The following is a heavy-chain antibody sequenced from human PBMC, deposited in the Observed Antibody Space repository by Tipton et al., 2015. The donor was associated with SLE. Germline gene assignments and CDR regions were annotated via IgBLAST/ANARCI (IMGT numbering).Heavy chain of an antibody. V-gene: IGHV3-30*04. CDR2: ISYDGSNK. CDR1: GFTFSTYA. J-gene: IGHJ4*02. Sequence: SLRLSCAASGFTFSTYAMHWVRQAPGKGLEWVAVISYDGSNKYYADSVKGRFTISRDSSKNTLYLQMNSLRADDTAVYYCARGEIYGYEDYLGQGTLVSVSS. D-gene: IGHD4-17*01. CDR3: ARGEIYGYEDY.